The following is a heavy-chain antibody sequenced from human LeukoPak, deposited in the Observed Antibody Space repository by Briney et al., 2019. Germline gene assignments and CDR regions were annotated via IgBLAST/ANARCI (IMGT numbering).Heavy chain of an antibody. J-gene: IGHJ4*02. D-gene: IGHD6-19*01. V-gene: IGHV1-2*02. Sequence: ASVKVSCKASGYTFTGYYMHWVRQAPGQGLEWMGWINPNSGGTNYAQKFQGRVTMTRDTSISTAYMELSRLRSDDTAVYYCARDLIAVAGYAYWGQGTLVTVSS. CDR3: ARDLIAVAGYAY. CDR2: INPNSGGT. CDR1: GYTFTGYY.